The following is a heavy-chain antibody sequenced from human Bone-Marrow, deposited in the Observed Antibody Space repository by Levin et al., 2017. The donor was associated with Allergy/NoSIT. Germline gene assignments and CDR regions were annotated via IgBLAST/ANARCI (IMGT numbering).Heavy chain of an antibody. Sequence: PGGSLRLSCKTSGYTFTSFDINWVRQATGQGLEWMGWMYPNSDNAGYAQKFQGRVTMTRNTSISTAYMELSRLRSEDTAIYYCARGELGSGYLFDYWGQGTLVTVSS. D-gene: IGHD5-12*01. CDR2: MYPNSDNA. J-gene: IGHJ4*02. CDR3: ARGELGSGYLFDY. CDR1: GYTFTSFD. V-gene: IGHV1-8*01.